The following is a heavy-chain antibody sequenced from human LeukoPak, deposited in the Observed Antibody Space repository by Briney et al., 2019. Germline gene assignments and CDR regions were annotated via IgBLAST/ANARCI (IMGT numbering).Heavy chain of an antibody. CDR1: GGSINSYY. D-gene: IGHD3-16*02. CDR2: IYSSGTT. V-gene: IGHV4-59*01. Sequence: SETLSLTCTVSGGSINSYYWSWIRQAPGKGLEWIGHIYSSGTTNYNPSLKSRVTISVDTSNNQFSLQLSSLTAADTAVYYCSRGRSGVIHFFDYWGQGTLVTVSS. J-gene: IGHJ4*02. CDR3: SRGRSGVIHFFDY.